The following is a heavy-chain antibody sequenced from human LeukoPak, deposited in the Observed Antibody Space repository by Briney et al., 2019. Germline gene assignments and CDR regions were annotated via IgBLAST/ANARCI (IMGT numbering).Heavy chain of an antibody. Sequence: GGSLRLSCAASGFTFSIYAMSWVRQAPGKGLEWVSSIGGSGSGYSTYYADSVKGRFTISRDTSKNTLYLQMNSLRAEDTAVYYCAKEQWLGKMNYFDYWGQGTLVTVSS. CDR3: AKEQWLGKMNYFDY. CDR1: GFTFSIYA. D-gene: IGHD6-19*01. CDR2: IGGSGSGYST. V-gene: IGHV3-23*01. J-gene: IGHJ4*02.